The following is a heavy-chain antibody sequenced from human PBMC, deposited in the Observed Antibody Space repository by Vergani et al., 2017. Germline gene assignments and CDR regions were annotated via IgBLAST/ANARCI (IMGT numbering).Heavy chain of an antibody. CDR2: VYPSGTT. Sequence: QVQLHESGPGLVKPSQTLSLTCTVSGGSITSGSFYWTWIRQTAERRLEWMGRVYPSGTTNYNPSLNGRVTIFVDKSKNLLSLRLNSVTAADTAVYYCARGTFLHAFDNWGQGTVVTVSS. J-gene: IGHJ3*02. V-gene: IGHV4-61*02. CDR1: GGSITSGSFY. CDR3: ARGTFLHAFDN. D-gene: IGHD1-26*01.